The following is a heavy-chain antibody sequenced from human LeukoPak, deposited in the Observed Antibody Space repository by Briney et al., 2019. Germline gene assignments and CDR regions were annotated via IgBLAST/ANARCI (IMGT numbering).Heavy chain of an antibody. Sequence: GGSLRLSCAASGFTFGDYAMHWVRQAPGKGLEWVSGISWNSGSIGYADSVKGRFTISRDNSKNTLYLQMNSLRAEDTAVYYCATFSGSPSWAFDIWGQGTMVTVSS. CDR3: ATFSGSPSWAFDI. V-gene: IGHV3-9*01. J-gene: IGHJ3*02. CDR1: GFTFGDYA. CDR2: ISWNSGSI. D-gene: IGHD1-26*01.